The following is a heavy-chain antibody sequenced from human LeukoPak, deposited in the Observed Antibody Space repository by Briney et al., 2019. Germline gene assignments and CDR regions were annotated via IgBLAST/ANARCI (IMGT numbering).Heavy chain of an antibody. J-gene: IGHJ6*02. V-gene: IGHV3-23*01. CDR3: AKSFLNDYYFYGMDV. CDR2: ISGSGGST. Sequence: GGSLRLSCAASRFTFSTYAMTWVRQAPGKRLEWVSAISGSGGSTYYADSVKGRFTISRDNSKNTLYLQMNSLRAEDAAVYYCAKSFLNDYYFYGMDVWGQGTTVTVSS. D-gene: IGHD2-8*01. CDR1: RFTFSTYA.